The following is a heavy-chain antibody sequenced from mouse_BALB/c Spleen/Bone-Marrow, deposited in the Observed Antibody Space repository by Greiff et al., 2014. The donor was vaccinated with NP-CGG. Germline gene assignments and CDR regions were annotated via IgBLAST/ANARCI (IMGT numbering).Heavy chain of an antibody. V-gene: IGHV14-3*02. CDR3: ARAGSGWYFDV. CDR2: IDPANDNT. Sequence: VQLQQSGAELVKPGASVKMSCTASGFTIKDSYMHWVKQRPEQGLEWIGRIDPANDNTKYDPKFKGKATLTADTSSNTAYMQLSSEASAVTAGECHARAGSGWYFDVWGAGTTVTVSA. CDR1: GFTIKDSY. J-gene: IGHJ1*01. D-gene: IGHD4-1*01.